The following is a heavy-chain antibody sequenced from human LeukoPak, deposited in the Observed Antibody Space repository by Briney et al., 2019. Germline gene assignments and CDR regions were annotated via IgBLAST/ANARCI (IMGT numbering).Heavy chain of an antibody. J-gene: IGHJ6*04. CDR3: ARDEYDSDYYYGMDV. V-gene: IGHV3-33*08. CDR2: IWYDGSNK. CDR1: GFTFDNYA. D-gene: IGHD3-3*01. Sequence: GGSLRLSCAASGFTFDNYAMHWVRQAPGKGLEWVAVIWYDGSNKYYADSVKGRFTISRDNSKNTLYLQMNSLRAEDTAVYYCARDEYDSDYYYGMDVWGKGTTVTVSS.